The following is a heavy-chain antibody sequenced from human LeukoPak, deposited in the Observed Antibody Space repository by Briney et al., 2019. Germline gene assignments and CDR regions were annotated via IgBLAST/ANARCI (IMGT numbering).Heavy chain of an antibody. CDR2: ISAFNGNT. J-gene: IGHJ4*02. Sequence: ASVKVSCKASGYIFTSYGVSWVRQAPGQGLEWMGWISAFNGNTNYAQKFRGRVTMTTEASTSTAYKELRSLRSDDTAFYYCAREPGLARSTFFDYWGQGTLVTVSS. CDR1: GYIFTSYG. CDR3: AREPGLARSTFFDY. V-gene: IGHV1-18*01. D-gene: IGHD3-16*01.